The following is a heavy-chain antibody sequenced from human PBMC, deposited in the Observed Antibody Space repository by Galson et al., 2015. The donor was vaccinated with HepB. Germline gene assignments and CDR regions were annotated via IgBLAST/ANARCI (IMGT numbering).Heavy chain of an antibody. Sequence: SVKVSCKASGGTFSSYAISWVRQAPGQGLEWMGGIIPIFGTANYAQKFQGRVTITADESTSTAYMGLSSLRSEDTAVYYCATEEKRHGSISDYWGQGTLVTVSS. CDR3: ATEEKRHGSISDY. D-gene: IGHD1-26*01. CDR2: IIPIFGTA. V-gene: IGHV1-69*13. J-gene: IGHJ4*02. CDR1: GGTFSSYA.